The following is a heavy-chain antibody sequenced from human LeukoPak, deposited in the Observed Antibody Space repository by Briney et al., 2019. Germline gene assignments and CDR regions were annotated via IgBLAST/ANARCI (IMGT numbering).Heavy chain of an antibody. D-gene: IGHD1-26*01. J-gene: IGHJ6*03. CDR1: GGSINPYY. Sequence: PSETLSLTCTVSGGSINPYYWIWIRQSPGTGLEWIGYIYYSGITYYNPSLKSRVTFSIDTSKKQFSLNLTSVTAADTAIYFCARGGSHYYYYMDVWGKGTRVTVSS. CDR3: ARGGSHYYYYMDV. V-gene: IGHV4-59*01. CDR2: IYYSGIT.